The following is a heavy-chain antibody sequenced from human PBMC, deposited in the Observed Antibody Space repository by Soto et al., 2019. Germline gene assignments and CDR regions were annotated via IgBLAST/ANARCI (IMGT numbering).Heavy chain of an antibody. CDR1: GFTFSDHY. V-gene: IGHV3-72*01. D-gene: IGHD6-19*01. CDR3: SRVEVAGIINLFDY. CDR2: SRNKANSYRT. J-gene: IGHJ4*02. Sequence: PGGSLRLSCAASGFTFSDHYMDWVRQAPGKGLEWVGRSRNKANSYRTEYAASVKGRFTISRDDSKNSVYLQMNSLKSEDTAVYYCSRVEVAGIINLFDYWGQGTLVTVSS.